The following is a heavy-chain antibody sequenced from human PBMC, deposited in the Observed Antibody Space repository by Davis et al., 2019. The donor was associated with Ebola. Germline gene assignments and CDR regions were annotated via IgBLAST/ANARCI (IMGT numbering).Heavy chain of an antibody. D-gene: IGHD3-3*01. CDR2: TSYDGRNK. J-gene: IGHJ6*04. CDR1: GFTVSNNY. CDR3: AKSGLSFGVVKYHYGMDV. V-gene: IGHV3-30*18. Sequence: GEFLKISCAVSGFTVSNNYMSWVRQAPGKGLEWVAVTSYDGRNKQHADSVKGRFTISRDNSKNTMYLQMNSLRAEDTAVYYCAKSGLSFGVVKYHYGMDVWGKGTTVTVSS.